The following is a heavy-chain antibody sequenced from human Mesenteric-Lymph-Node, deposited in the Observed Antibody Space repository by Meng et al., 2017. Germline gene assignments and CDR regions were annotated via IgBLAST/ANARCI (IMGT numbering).Heavy chain of an antibody. J-gene: IGHJ4*02. Sequence: EVQLVESGGGLVKPGVSLRLSCAASGFTFSSYSMNWVRQAPGKGLEWVSSISSSSSYIYYADSVKGRFTISRDNAKNSLYLQMNSLRAEETAVYYCARNVRLRDGYNSDYWGQGTLVTVSS. CDR2: ISSSSSYI. CDR3: ARNVRLRDGYNSDY. CDR1: GFTFSSYS. V-gene: IGHV3-21*01. D-gene: IGHD5-24*01.